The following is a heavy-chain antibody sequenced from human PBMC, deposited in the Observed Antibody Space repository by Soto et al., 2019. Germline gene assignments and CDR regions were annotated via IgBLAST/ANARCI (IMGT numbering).Heavy chain of an antibody. V-gene: IGHV1-69*13. CDR3: ASPGGYSYGYND. CDR2: IIPIFGTA. Sequence: SVKVSCKASGGTFISDAISWVRQAPGQGLEWMGGIIPIFGTANYAQKFQGRVTITADESTSTACMELSSLRSEDRAVYYCASPGGYSYGYNDWGQGTRVTVSS. J-gene: IGHJ4*02. D-gene: IGHD5-18*01. CDR1: GGTFISDA.